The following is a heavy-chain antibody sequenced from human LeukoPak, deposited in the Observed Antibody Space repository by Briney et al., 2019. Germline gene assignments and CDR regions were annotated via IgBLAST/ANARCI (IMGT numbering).Heavy chain of an antibody. V-gene: IGHV4-4*07. Sequence: PSETLSLICTVSGGSISSYYWIWIRQPAGKGLEWIGRIYTSGSTNYNPSLKSRVTMSVDTSKNQFSLKLSSVTAADTAVYYCANGSAAGAFDIWGQGTMVTVSS. D-gene: IGHD2-15*01. J-gene: IGHJ3*02. CDR2: IYTSGST. CDR3: ANGSAAGAFDI. CDR1: GGSISSYY.